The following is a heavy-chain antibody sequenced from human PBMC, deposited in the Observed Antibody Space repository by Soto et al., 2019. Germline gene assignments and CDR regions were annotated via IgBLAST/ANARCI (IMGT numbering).Heavy chain of an antibody. J-gene: IGHJ6*02. CDR2: INPSSGDT. CDR3: AKDQDDYGDSVLGESYYYHYNGMDV. CDR1: GYSFTKYY. Sequence: QVQLVQSGAEVKTPGASVNVSCKASGYSFTKYYLHWVRQAPGQGLEWMAIINPSSGDTTYAQKFQGRVTVTSYTSTSTVYMELRSLTSEDTALYYCAKDQDDYGDSVLGESYYYHYNGMDVWGQGTTVTVSS. D-gene: IGHD4-17*01. V-gene: IGHV1-46*01.